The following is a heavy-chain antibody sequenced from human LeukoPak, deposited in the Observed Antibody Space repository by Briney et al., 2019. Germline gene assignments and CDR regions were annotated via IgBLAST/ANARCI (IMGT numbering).Heavy chain of an antibody. D-gene: IGHD1-1*01. CDR1: RYTFTGYY. CDR2: INPNSGGT. J-gene: IGHJ6*02. CDR3: ARGGNWSPYGMDV. Sequence: GASVTVSCKASRYTFTGYYMHWVRQAPGQGLEWMGWINPNSGGTNYAQKFQGRVTMTRDTSISTAYMDLSRLRSDDTAVYYCARGGNWSPYGMDVWGQGTTVTVSS. V-gene: IGHV1-2*02.